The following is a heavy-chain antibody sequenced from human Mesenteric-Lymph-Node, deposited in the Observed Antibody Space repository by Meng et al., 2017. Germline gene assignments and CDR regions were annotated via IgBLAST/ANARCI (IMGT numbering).Heavy chain of an antibody. CDR1: GFTFNTYA. J-gene: IGHJ6*02. Sequence: GGSLRLSCAASGFTFNTYAMTWVHQAPGKGLEWVSTISASGGSTYDADSVKGRFTISRDNAKNTLYLQMHSLRAEDTAVYYCGRGGVTAAVDVWGQGTTVTVSS. V-gene: IGHV3-23*01. CDR3: GRGGVTAAVDV. CDR2: ISASGGST. D-gene: IGHD6-25*01.